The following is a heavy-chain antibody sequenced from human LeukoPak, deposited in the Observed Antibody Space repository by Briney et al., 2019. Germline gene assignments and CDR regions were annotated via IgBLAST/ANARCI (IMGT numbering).Heavy chain of an antibody. V-gene: IGHV3-9*03. J-gene: IGHJ4*02. D-gene: IGHD6-19*01. Sequence: GGSLRLSCAASGFTFSSYWMHWVRQAPGKGLEWVSGISWNSGSIGYADSVKGRFTISRDNAKNSLYLQMNSLRAEGMALYYCAKGDSSGWTYYFDYWGQGTLVTVSS. CDR3: AKGDSSGWTYYFDY. CDR2: ISWNSGSI. CDR1: GFTFSSYW.